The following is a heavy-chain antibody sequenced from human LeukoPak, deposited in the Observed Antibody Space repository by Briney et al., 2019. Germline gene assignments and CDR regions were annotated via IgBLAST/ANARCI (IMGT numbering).Heavy chain of an antibody. V-gene: IGHV1-18*01. CDR2: ISAYSGNT. CDR1: GYTFTSYG. D-gene: IGHD2-15*01. CDR3: ARDRGYCSGGSCYSADY. Sequence: ASVKVSCKASGYTFTSYGISWVRQAPGQGLEWMGWISAYSGNTNYAQKLQGRVTMTTDTSTSTAYMELRSLRSDDTAVYYCARDRGYCSGGSCYSADYWGQGTLVTVSS. J-gene: IGHJ4*02.